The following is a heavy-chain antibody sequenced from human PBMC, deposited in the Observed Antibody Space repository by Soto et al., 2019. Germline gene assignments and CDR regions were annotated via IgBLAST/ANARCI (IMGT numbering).Heavy chain of an antibody. CDR1: GFSFSDYY. V-gene: IGHV3-11*03. CDR2: ISGSSTYT. J-gene: IGHJ6*02. Sequence: GGSLRLSCAASGFSFSDYYMTWIRQAPGKGLEWVSYISGSSTYTKYADSVKGRFTISRDNAKNSLYLQMNSLRAEDTAVYYCARSGSGTEYYGLDVWGQGTTVTVSS. CDR3: ARSGSGTEYYGLDV. D-gene: IGHD6-13*01.